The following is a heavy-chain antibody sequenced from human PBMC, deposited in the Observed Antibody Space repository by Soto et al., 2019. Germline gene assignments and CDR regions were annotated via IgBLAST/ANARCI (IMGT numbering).Heavy chain of an antibody. CDR3: ASGGRYYYDSSGYSLDY. CDR1: GYTFTSYA. Sequence: QVQLVQSGAEVKKPGASVKVSCKASGYTFTSYAMHWVRQAPGQRLEWMGWINAGNGNTKYSQKFQGRVTITRDTSASTAYMELSSLRSEDTAVYYCASGGRYYYDSSGYSLDYWGQGTLVTVSS. D-gene: IGHD3-22*01. V-gene: IGHV1-3*01. J-gene: IGHJ4*02. CDR2: INAGNGNT.